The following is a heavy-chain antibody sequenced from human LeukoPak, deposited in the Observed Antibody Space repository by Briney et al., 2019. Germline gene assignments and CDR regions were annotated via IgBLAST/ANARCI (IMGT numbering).Heavy chain of an antibody. CDR2: IYYSGST. Sequence: SETLSLTCTVSGGSISSSSYYWGWIRQPPGKGLEWIGSIYYSGSTYYNPSLKSRVTISVDTSKNQFSLKLSSVTAADTAVYYCARSSTGVLRYFDWLFRDAFDIWGQGTMVTVSS. D-gene: IGHD3-9*01. J-gene: IGHJ3*02. V-gene: IGHV4-39*07. CDR1: GGSISSSSYY. CDR3: ARSSTGVLRYFDWLFRDAFDI.